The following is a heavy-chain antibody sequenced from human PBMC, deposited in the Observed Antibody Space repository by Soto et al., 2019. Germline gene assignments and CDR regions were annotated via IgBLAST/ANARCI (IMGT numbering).Heavy chain of an antibody. D-gene: IGHD6-19*01. Sequence: PSETLSLTCTVSGGSISGYYWSWIRQPPGKGLEWIGYIYYSGHTSYNPSLKSRVTISIDTSKNQFSLKLSSVTVADTAVYYCARALTVAGYYFDNWGQGALLTVSS. V-gene: IGHV4-59*01. CDR1: GGSISGYY. CDR3: ARALTVAGYYFDN. J-gene: IGHJ4*02. CDR2: IYYSGHT.